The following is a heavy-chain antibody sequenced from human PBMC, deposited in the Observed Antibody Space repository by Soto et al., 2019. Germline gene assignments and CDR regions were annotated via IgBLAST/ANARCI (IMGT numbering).Heavy chain of an antibody. D-gene: IGHD4-17*01. V-gene: IGHV3-33*01. CDR2: IWYDGSNK. CDR3: ASGVRCGDYGDCMDV. CDR1: GFTFSSYG. J-gene: IGHJ6*02. Sequence: GGSLRLSCAASGFTFSSYGMHWVRQAPGKGLEWVAVIWYDGSNKYYADSVKGRFTISRDNSKNTLYLQMNSLRAEDTAVYYFASGVRCGDYGDCMDVWGQGTTVTVSS.